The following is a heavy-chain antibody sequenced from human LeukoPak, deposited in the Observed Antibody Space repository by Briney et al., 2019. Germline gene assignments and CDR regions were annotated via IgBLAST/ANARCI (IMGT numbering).Heavy chain of an antibody. CDR1: GFTSSSYA. V-gene: IGHV3-30*18. Sequence: GGSLRLSCAASGFTSSSYAVSWVRQAPGKGLEWVAVISFDGSNKYYADSVKGRFTISRDNSRNTLYLKMNSLRPEDTAVYYCAKGGYSSGYYFDYWGQGTLVTVSS. D-gene: IGHD5-18*01. J-gene: IGHJ4*02. CDR2: ISFDGSNK. CDR3: AKGGYSSGYYFDY.